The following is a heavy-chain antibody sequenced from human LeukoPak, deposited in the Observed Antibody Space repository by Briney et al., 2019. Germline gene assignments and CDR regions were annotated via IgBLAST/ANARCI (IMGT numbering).Heavy chain of an antibody. D-gene: IGHD2/OR15-2a*01. V-gene: IGHV6-1*01. CDR3: ARRLTQYYCFGP. Sequence: SQTLSLTCVISGDSVSSNRVTWNWIRQSPSRGLEWLGRTYYRSTWYNDYAVSVRGRITVNPDTSKNQFSLHLNSVTPEDTAVYYCARRLTQYYCFGPWGQGILVTVSS. J-gene: IGHJ5*02. CDR2: TYYRSTWYN. CDR1: GDSVSSNRVT.